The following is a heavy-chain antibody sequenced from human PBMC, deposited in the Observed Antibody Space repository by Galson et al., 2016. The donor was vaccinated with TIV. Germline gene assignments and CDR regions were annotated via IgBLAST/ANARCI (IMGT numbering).Heavy chain of an antibody. D-gene: IGHD3-10*01. Sequence: ETLSLTCAVYGAAFGNSSWGWVRQPPGKGLEWIGEISHSGGTFYNTSLESRVTISLDTSKNQFSLNVRSVSAADTAVYYCARRPYYGSGSYYGFDSWGQGTQVIVSS. CDR3: ARRPYYGSGSYYGFDS. V-gene: IGHV4-34*01. CDR2: ISHSGGT. CDR1: GAAFGNSS. J-gene: IGHJ4*02.